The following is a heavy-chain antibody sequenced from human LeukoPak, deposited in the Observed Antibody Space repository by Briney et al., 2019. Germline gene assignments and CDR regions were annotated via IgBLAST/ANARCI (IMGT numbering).Heavy chain of an antibody. D-gene: IGHD3-9*01. Sequence: SSETLSLTCTVSGGSISSSSYYWGWIRQPPGKGLEWIGSIYYSGSTYYNPSLKSRVTISVDTSKNQFSLKLSSVTAADTAVYYCARKNVLRYFDWLPRGAWFDPWGQGTLVTVSS. V-gene: IGHV4-39*07. J-gene: IGHJ5*02. CDR1: GGSISSSSYY. CDR2: IYYSGST. CDR3: ARKNVLRYFDWLPRGAWFDP.